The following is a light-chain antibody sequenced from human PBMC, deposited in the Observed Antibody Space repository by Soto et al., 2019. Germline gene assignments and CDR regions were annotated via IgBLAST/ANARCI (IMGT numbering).Light chain of an antibody. CDR3: MQALQTPLT. CDR1: QSLLHSNGYNY. Sequence: DIVMTQSPLSLPVNPGEPASISCRSSQSLLHSNGYNYLDWYLQKPGQSPQLLIYLGSNRASGVPDRFGGSGPGTDFTLEISRVEAEDVGVYYYMQALQTPLTFGPGTKVDIK. V-gene: IGKV2-28*01. J-gene: IGKJ3*01. CDR2: LGS.